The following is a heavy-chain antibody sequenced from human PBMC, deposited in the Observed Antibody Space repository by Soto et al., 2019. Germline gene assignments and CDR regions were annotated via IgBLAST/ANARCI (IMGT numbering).Heavy chain of an antibody. CDR1: GYMFTSYW. CDR2: IHGGDSNT. D-gene: IGHD6-19*01. V-gene: IGHV5-51*01. CDR3: ARRITSSTGWDY. J-gene: IGHJ4*02. Sequence: GESLKISCKGSGYMFTSYWIGWVRQMPGKGPEWMGIIHGGDSNTRYSPSFDGQVTISTDKSINTAYLQWSSLKASDTAMYYCARRITSSTGWDYWGQGTLVTVSS.